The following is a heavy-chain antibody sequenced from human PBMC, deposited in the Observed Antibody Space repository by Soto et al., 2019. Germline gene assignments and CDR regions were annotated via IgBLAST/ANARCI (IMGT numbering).Heavy chain of an antibody. CDR2: ISTDGSNK. CDR3: AKSCLLYPLKQPDYYGVDV. D-gene: IGHD3-16*02. CDR1: GFTLSSNG. J-gene: IGHJ6*02. V-gene: IGHV3-30*18. Sequence: VGSLRLSCAASGFTLSSNGMHWVRQAPGKGLEWVAVISTDGSNKYYADSVKGRFTISRDNSKNTLNLQMNSLRIEDTAVYYCAKSCLLYPLKQPDYYGVDVWGQGTTVTVSS.